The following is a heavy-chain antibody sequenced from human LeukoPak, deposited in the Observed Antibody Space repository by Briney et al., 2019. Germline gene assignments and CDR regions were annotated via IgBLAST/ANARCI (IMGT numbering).Heavy chain of an antibody. CDR2: IKQDGSEK. CDR1: GFTFSSYW. J-gene: IGHJ4*02. CDR3: ARDQRYCSSSSCPWKPFDY. Sequence: GGSLRLSCAASGFTFSSYWMSCVCKAPGKGLERVANIKQDGSEKYYVDSVKGRFTSSRDNAKNSLYLQMNSLRAEDTDVYYCARDQRYCSSSSCPWKPFDYWGQGTLVTVSS. D-gene: IGHD2-2*01. V-gene: IGHV3-7*05.